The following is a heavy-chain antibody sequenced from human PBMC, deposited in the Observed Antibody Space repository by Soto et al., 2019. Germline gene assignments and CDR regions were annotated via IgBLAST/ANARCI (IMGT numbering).Heavy chain of an antibody. D-gene: IGHD6-13*01. V-gene: IGHV3-7*03. J-gene: IGHJ6*02. CDR3: ARERIRCSSSWYVGYYYGMDV. Sequence: GGSLRLSCAASGFTFSSYWMSWVRQAPGKGLEWVANIKQDGSEKYYVDSVKGRFTISRDNAKNSLYLQMNSLRAEDTAVYYCARERIRCSSSWYVGYYYGMDVWGQGTTVTVSS. CDR1: GFTFSSYW. CDR2: IKQDGSEK.